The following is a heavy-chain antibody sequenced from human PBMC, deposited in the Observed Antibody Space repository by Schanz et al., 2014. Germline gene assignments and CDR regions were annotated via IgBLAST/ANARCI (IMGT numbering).Heavy chain of an antibody. CDR3: ARLPFSGCLGPDCYFDF. CDR2: LSGSSSDR. CDR1: GFIFSDYY. J-gene: IGHJ2*01. D-gene: IGHD2-15*01. V-gene: IGHV3-11*06. Sequence: QVQLVESGGGLVKPGGSLRLSCAASGFIFSDYYMSWIRQAPGKGLEWVSYLSGSSSDRNLADSVKGRFTISRDNAKSSLYLQMNSLRVEDTAIYYCARLPFSGCLGPDCYFDFWGRGTLVTVSS.